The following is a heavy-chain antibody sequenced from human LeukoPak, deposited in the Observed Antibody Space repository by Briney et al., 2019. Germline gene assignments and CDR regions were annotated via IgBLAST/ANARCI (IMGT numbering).Heavy chain of an antibody. CDR2: IKQDGSEK. Sequence: GGSLRLSCAASGFTFSSYWMTWVRQTPGKGLEWVGNIKQDGSEKYYVDSVKGRFTISRDNAKNSLYLQMNSLRAEDTAVYYCAKDKQYQLLLTWGNFDYWGQGTLVTVSS. CDR3: AKDKQYQLLLTWGNFDY. D-gene: IGHD2-2*01. CDR1: GFTFSSYW. V-gene: IGHV3-7*01. J-gene: IGHJ4*02.